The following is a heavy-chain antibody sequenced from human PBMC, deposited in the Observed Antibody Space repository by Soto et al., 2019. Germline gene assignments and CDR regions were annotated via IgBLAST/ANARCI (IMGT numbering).Heavy chain of an antibody. Sequence: PSETLSLTCAVSGGSIRSSNWWSWVRQPPGKGLEWIGEIYHSGSTNYNPSLKSRVTISVDKSKNQFSLKLSSVTAADTAVYYCARATEHYYDSSGYYEGFRYNWFDPWGQGTLVTVSS. CDR2: IYHSGST. CDR3: ARATEHYYDSSGYYEGFRYNWFDP. J-gene: IGHJ5*02. V-gene: IGHV4-4*02. CDR1: GGSIRSSNW. D-gene: IGHD3-22*01.